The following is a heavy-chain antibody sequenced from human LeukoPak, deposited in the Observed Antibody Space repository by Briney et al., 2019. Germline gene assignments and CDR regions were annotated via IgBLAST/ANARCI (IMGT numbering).Heavy chain of an antibody. CDR1: GFSLSTSGVG. J-gene: IGHJ4*02. D-gene: IGHD3-22*01. CDR3: VHSRPVYDSSGYYRAYYFDY. V-gene: IGHV2-5*02. Sequence: SGPTLVNPTQTLTLTCTFSGFSLSTSGVGVGWIRQPPGKALEWLALIYWDDDKRYSPSLKSRLTITKDTSKNQVVLTMTNMDPVDTATYYCVHSRPVYDSSGYYRAYYFDYWGQGTLVTVSS. CDR2: IYWDDDK.